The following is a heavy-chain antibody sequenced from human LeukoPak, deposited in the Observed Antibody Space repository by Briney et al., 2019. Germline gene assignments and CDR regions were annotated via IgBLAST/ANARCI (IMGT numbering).Heavy chain of an antibody. J-gene: IGHJ6*02. D-gene: IGHD2-15*01. CDR1: GGSISSYY. CDR2: IYTSGST. Sequence: SETLSLTCTVSGGSISSYYWSWIRHPAGKGLEWIGLIYTSGSTNYNPSLKSRVTMSVDTSKNQFSLKLSSVTAADTAVYYCARDGYCSGGSCYGYVYYYYGMDVWGQGTTVTVSS. V-gene: IGHV4-4*07. CDR3: ARDGYCSGGSCYGYVYYYYGMDV.